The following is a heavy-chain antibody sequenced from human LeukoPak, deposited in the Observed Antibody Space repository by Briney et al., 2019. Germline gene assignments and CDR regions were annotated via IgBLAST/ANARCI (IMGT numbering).Heavy chain of an antibody. Sequence: PGRSLRLSCAASGFTFSSYGMHWVRQAPGKGLEWVAVIWYDGSNKYYADSVKGRFTISRDNSKNTLYLQMNSLRAEDTAVYYCAKGSGYYPEGSDYWGQGTLVTVSS. D-gene: IGHD3-22*01. J-gene: IGHJ4*02. CDR1: GFTFSSYG. V-gene: IGHV3-33*06. CDR3: AKGSGYYPEGSDY. CDR2: IWYDGSNK.